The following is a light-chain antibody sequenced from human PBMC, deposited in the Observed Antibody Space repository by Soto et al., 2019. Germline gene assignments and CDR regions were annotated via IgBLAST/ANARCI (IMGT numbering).Light chain of an antibody. V-gene: IGKV3-20*01. Sequence: ELVLKQSPATVSVSPGERATLSCRASQSVSSSYLAWYQQKPGQAPRLLIYGASSRATGIPDRFSGSGSGTDFTLTISRLEPEDFAVYYCQQYGSSPRTFGQGTKVDIK. J-gene: IGKJ1*01. CDR3: QQYGSSPRT. CDR2: GAS. CDR1: QSVSSSY.